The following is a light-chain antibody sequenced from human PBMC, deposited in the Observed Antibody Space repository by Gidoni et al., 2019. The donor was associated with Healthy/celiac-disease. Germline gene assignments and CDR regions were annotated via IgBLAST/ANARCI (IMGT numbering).Light chain of an antibody. CDR2: GAS. CDR3: QQYGSSPWT. CDR1: QSVSSSY. J-gene: IGKJ1*01. Sequence: ELVLTQSPGPLSLSPGARATLSCRASQSVSSSYLAWYQQKPGQAPRLLIYGASGRATGIPDRFSGSGSGTDFTLTISRLEPEDFAVYYCQQYGSSPWTFGQGTKVEIK. V-gene: IGKV3-20*01.